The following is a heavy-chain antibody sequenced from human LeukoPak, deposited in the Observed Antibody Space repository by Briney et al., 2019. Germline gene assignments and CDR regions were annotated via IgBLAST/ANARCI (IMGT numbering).Heavy chain of an antibody. CDR1: GGSISSGSYY. D-gene: IGHD5-24*01. CDR3: ARKSGWLSYFDY. CDR2: IYSSGST. V-gene: IGHV4-61*02. J-gene: IGHJ4*02. Sequence: SETLSLTCTVSGGSISSGSYYWSWIRQPAGKGLEWIGRIYSSGSTNYNPSLKSRVTISLDTSKNQFSLKLSSVTAADTAVYYCARKSGWLSYFDYWGQGTLVTVSS.